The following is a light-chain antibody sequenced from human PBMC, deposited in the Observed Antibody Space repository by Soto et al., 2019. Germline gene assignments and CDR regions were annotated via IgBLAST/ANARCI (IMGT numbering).Light chain of an antibody. CDR2: DTS. CDR1: QSVRARY. V-gene: IGKV3-20*01. Sequence: EIVLTQSPCTLSVSPGERATISCRASQSVRARYLSWYQQKPGQAPSLLIYDTSTRATGVPDRFSGSGSGTDFALTISRVEPEDFATYFCQQYGSSPGTFGQGTKVEI. CDR3: QQYGSSPGT. J-gene: IGKJ1*01.